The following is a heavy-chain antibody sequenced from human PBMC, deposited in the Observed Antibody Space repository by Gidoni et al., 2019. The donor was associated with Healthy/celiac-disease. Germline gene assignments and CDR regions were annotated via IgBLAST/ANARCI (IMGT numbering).Heavy chain of an antibody. CDR1: GGSFSGYY. V-gene: IGHV4-34*01. Sequence: QVQLQQWGAGLLKPSETLSPTCAVYGGSFSGYYWSWIRQPPGKGLEWIGEINHSGSTNYNPSLKSRVTISVDTSKNQFSLKLSSVTAADTAVYYCARVELGAYCSSTSCLNFDYWGQGTLVTVSS. CDR3: ARVELGAYCSSTSCLNFDY. D-gene: IGHD2-2*01. J-gene: IGHJ4*02. CDR2: INHSGST.